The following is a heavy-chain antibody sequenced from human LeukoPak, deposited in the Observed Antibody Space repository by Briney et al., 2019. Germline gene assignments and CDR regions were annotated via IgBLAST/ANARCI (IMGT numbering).Heavy chain of an antibody. Sequence: SETLSLTCTVSGGSISSYYWRWIRQPPGQGRGWIGYIYYRGSTNYNPSLKSRVTISVDTSKNQFSLKLSSVTAAATAVYYCARGRLIQLFDYWGQGTLVTVSS. V-gene: IGHV4-59*01. D-gene: IGHD5-18*01. CDR1: GGSISSYY. J-gene: IGHJ4*02. CDR2: IYYRGST. CDR3: ARGRLIQLFDY.